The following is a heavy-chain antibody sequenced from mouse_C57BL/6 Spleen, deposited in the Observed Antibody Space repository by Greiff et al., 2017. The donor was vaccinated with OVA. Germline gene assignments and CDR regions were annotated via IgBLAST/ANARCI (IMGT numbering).Heavy chain of an antibody. Sequence: EVQGVESGEGLVKPGGSLKLSCAASGFTFSSYAMSWVRQTPEQRLEWVAYISSGGDYIYYADTVKGRFTITRDNARNTLYLQMSSLKSEDTAMYYCTRDDSKGDLAYWGQGTLVTVSA. CDR2: ISSGGDYI. CDR3: TRDDSKGDLAY. J-gene: IGHJ3*01. CDR1: GFTFSSYA. D-gene: IGHD2-5*01. V-gene: IGHV5-9-1*02.